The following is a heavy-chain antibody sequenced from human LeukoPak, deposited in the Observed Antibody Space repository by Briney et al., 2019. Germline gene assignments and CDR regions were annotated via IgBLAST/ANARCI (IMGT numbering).Heavy chain of an antibody. V-gene: IGHV3-7*03. D-gene: IGHD4-17*01. CDR2: IKQDGSAK. Sequence: PGGSLTLSCAASGFTFSSYWMTWVRQAPGKGLEWVADIKQDGSAKNYVDSVKGRFTISRDNAKNSLSLQINSLRAEDTAVYYCARVGYGDYTWGQGTLVTVSS. J-gene: IGHJ4*02. CDR1: GFTFSSYW. CDR3: ARVGYGDYT.